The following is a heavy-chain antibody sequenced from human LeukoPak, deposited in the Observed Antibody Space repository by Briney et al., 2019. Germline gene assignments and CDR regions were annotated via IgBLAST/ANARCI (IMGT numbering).Heavy chain of an antibody. Sequence: PSETLSLTCNVSGGSVSGGDSYWTWIRQAPGKGLEWIGYISYSATDYNPSLKSRVTISVDTSKNNFSLKLSSVTAADTAVYYCARQARTVTGQIDYWGQGTLVTVSS. CDR2: ISYSAT. V-gene: IGHV4-61*03. J-gene: IGHJ4*02. CDR1: GGSVSGGDSY. D-gene: IGHD6-19*01. CDR3: ARQARTVTGQIDY.